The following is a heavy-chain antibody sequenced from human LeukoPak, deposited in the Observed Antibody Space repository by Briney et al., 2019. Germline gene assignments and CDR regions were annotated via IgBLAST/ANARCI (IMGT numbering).Heavy chain of an antibody. J-gene: IGHJ4*02. CDR3: ARRPRNSGSYDGPPGLDY. V-gene: IGHV4-34*01. Sequence: SETLSLTCAVYGGSFSGYYWSWIRQPPGKGLEWICEINHSGSTNYNPSLKSRVTISVDTSKNQFSLKLSSVTAADTAVYYCARRPRNSGSYDGPPGLDYWGQGALVTVSS. D-gene: IGHD1-26*01. CDR1: GGSFSGYY. CDR2: INHSGST.